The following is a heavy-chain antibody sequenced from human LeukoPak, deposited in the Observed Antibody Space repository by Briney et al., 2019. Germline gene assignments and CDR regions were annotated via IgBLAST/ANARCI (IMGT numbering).Heavy chain of an antibody. CDR1: GGCISSHY. J-gene: IGHJ3*02. CDR2: ISYIGST. CDR3: AGDHLALNALDI. V-gene: IGHV4-59*11. Sequence: SETLSLICTVPGGCISSHYWSWIRQPPRKGLEWIGYISYIGSTNYSPSLKSRVTISVDTSKNQFSLRLSSVTAADTAVYYCAGDHLALNALDIWGQGTMVTVSS.